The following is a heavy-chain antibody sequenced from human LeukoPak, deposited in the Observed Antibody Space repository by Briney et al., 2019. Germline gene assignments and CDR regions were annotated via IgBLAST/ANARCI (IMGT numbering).Heavy chain of an antibody. Sequence: SGTLSLTCTVSGGSISSSSYYWGWIRQPPGKGLEWIGSIYYSGSTYYNPSLKSRVTISVDTSKNQFSLKLSSVTAADTAVYYCARRLMRVLDYWGQGTLVTVSS. J-gene: IGHJ4*02. CDR3: ARRLMRVLDY. V-gene: IGHV4-39*01. CDR1: GGSISSSSYY. CDR2: IYYSGST.